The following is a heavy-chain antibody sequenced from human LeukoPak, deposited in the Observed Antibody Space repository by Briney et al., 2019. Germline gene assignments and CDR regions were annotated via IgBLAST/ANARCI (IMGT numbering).Heavy chain of an antibody. CDR1: GFTFSSYS. V-gene: IGHV3-30*04. CDR3: ARDLESYGSC. J-gene: IGHJ4*02. Sequence: GGSLRLSCAASGFTFSSYSMHWVRQAPGKGLEWVSVISYDGSNKYYADSVKGRFTISRDNSKNPLYLQMNSRRAEDTAVYYCARDLESYGSCWGQGTLVTVSS. D-gene: IGHD5-18*01. CDR2: ISYDGSNK.